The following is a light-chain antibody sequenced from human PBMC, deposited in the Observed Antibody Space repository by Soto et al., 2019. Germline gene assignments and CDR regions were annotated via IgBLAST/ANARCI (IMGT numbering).Light chain of an antibody. J-gene: IGLJ1*01. V-gene: IGLV2-14*01. CDR2: EVS. Sequence: QSVLTQPASVSGSPGQSITLSCTGTSSDIGFYNFVSWYQHHPGKAPKLIIYEVSNRPSGASNRFSGSKSGNTASLTISGLQAEDEADYFCSSYTSTSPPYVFGTGTKVTVL. CDR3: SSYTSTSPPYV. CDR1: SSDIGFYNF.